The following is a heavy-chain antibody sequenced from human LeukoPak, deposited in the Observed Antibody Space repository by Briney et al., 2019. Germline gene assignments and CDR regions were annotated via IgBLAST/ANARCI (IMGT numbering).Heavy chain of an antibody. D-gene: IGHD3-9*01. CDR1: GYTFTTYA. J-gene: IGHJ4*02. Sequence: GASVKVSCKSSGYTFTTYAIHWVRQAPGQRLEYMGWINAGNGNTKYSQNFQGGVTITRDTSASTAYMELSSLRSEDTAVYYCAREHDVLTGYSLDYWGQGTLVTVSS. CDR3: AREHDVLTGYSLDY. V-gene: IGHV1-3*01. CDR2: INAGNGNT.